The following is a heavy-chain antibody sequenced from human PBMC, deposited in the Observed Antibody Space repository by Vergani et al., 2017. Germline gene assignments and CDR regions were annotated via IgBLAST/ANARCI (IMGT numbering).Heavy chain of an antibody. V-gene: IGHV3-21*01. D-gene: IGHD6-6*01. J-gene: IGHJ2*01. Sequence: EVQLLESGGGLVQPGGSLRLSCAASGFTFSSYSMNWVRQAPGKGLEWVSSISSSSSYIYYADSVKGRFTISRENAKNSLYLQMNSLRAGDTAVYYCARGRVAARPGKFEGWYFDLWGRGTLVTVSS. CDR3: ARGRVAARPGKFEGWYFDL. CDR1: GFTFSSYS. CDR2: ISSSSSYI.